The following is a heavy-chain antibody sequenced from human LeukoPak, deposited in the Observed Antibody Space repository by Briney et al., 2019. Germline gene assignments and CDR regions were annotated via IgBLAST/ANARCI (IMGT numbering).Heavy chain of an antibody. CDR2: IYHSGST. Sequence: PSETLSLTCAVSGYSISSGYYWGWIRQPPGKGLEWIGSIYHSGSTYYNPSLKSRVTISVDTSKNQFSLKLSSVTAADTAVYYCARTDYGDYVAFDIWGQGTMVTVSS. CDR1: GYSISSGYY. V-gene: IGHV4-38-2*01. CDR3: ARTDYGDYVAFDI. D-gene: IGHD4-17*01. J-gene: IGHJ3*02.